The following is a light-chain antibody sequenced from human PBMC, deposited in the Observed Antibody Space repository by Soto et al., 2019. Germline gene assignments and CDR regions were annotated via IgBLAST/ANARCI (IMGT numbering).Light chain of an antibody. J-gene: IGKJ5*01. Sequence: DIQMTQSPSSVSASVGDRVTITCRASQPIVSWLAWYQQKPGRAPKLLIYAASTLQIGVPSRFSGSGSGTDFTLTINSLQAEDFATYYCQQAYSFPVTFGQGTRLEI. CDR2: AAS. CDR3: QQAYSFPVT. V-gene: IGKV1-12*01. CDR1: QPIVSW.